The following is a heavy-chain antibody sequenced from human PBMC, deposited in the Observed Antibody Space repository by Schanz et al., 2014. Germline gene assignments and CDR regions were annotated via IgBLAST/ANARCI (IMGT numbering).Heavy chain of an antibody. V-gene: IGHV3-30*04. CDR2: ISYDGDSK. J-gene: IGHJ3*01. CDR3: ARDGGRDGYNLAFDV. CDR1: GFTFSSYP. Sequence: VQLLESGGVLVQPGRSLRLSCAASGFTFSSYPMHWVRQAPGKGLEWVAVISYDGDSKYYAGSVKGRFTISRDNSKNTLYLQMNSLRAEDTAVYFCARDGGRDGYNLAFDVWGQGTLVTVSS. D-gene: IGHD5-12*01.